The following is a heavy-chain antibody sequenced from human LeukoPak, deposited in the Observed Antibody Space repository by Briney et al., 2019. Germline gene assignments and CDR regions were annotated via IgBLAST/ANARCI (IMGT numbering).Heavy chain of an antibody. CDR3: TRAVLLGTDFDY. D-gene: IGHD5-18*01. CDR1: GYTFTGYY. Sequence: ASVKVSCKASGYTFTGYYMHWVRQAPGQGLEWMGWINPNSGGTNYAQKFQGRVTMTRDTSISTAYMELSRLRSDDTAVYYCTRAVLLGTDFDYWGQGTLVTVSS. V-gene: IGHV1-2*02. CDR2: INPNSGGT. J-gene: IGHJ4*02.